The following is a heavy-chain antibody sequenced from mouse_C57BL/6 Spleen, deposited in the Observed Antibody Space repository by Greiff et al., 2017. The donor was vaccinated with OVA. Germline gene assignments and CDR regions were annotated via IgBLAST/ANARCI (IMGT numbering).Heavy chain of an antibody. V-gene: IGHV1-50*01. D-gene: IGHD2-3*01. CDR3: ARLGGLYDSYQGDC. CDR2: IDPSDSYT. Sequence: QVQLQQPGAELVKPGASVKLSCKASGYTFTSYWMQWVKQRPGQGLEWIGVIDPSDSYTNYNQKFKGKATLTVDTSSSTAYMQLSSLTSEDSALCYCARLGGLYDSYQGDCWGQSATLTVSS. CDR1: GYTFTSYW. J-gene: IGHJ2*01.